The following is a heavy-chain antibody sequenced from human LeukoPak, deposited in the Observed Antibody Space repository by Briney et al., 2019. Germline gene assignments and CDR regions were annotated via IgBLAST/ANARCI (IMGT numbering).Heavy chain of an antibody. V-gene: IGHV4-39*01. J-gene: IGHJ4*02. CDR3: ARGWTTFDY. Sequence: SETLSLTCTVSGGSISNSSYYWGWIRQPPGKGLEWIGSIYYSGSTYYNPSLKSRVTISVDTSKNQFSLKLSSVTAADTAVYYCARGWTTFDYWGQGTLVTVSS. CDR2: IYYSGST. CDR1: GGSISNSSYY. D-gene: IGHD4-17*01.